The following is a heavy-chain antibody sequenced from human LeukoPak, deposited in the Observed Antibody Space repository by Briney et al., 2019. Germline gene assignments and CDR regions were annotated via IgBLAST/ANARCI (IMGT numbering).Heavy chain of an antibody. V-gene: IGHV3-30-3*01. Sequence: GGSLRLSCAASGFTFSSYAMHWVRQAPGKGLEWVAVISYDGSNKYYADSVKGRFTISRDNSKNTLYLQMNSLRAEDTAVYYCARAGVAGIDYWGQGTLVTVSS. CDR2: ISYDGSNK. CDR3: ARAGVAGIDY. CDR1: GFTFSSYA. J-gene: IGHJ4*02. D-gene: IGHD6-19*01.